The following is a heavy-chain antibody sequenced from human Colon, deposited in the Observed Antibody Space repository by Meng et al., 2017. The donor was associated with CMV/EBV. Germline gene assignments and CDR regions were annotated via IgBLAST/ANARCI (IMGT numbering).Heavy chain of an antibody. CDR2: IYYSGST. J-gene: IGHJ4*02. CDR1: GGSISSYY. D-gene: IGHD3-16*01. V-gene: IGHV4-59*01. CDR3: ARDLGGDYFDY. Sequence: GSLRPSCTVPGGSISSYYWSWIRQPPGKGLEWIGYIYYSGSTNYNPSLKSRVTISVDTSKNQFSLKLSSVTAADTAVYYCARDLGGDYFDYWGQGTLVTVSS.